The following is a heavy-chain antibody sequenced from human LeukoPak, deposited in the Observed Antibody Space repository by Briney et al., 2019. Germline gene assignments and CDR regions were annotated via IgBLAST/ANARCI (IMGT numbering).Heavy chain of an antibody. D-gene: IGHD3-3*01. J-gene: IGHJ3*02. Sequence: PGGSLRLSCAGSGFTVSSNEMNWVRQAPGKGLEWVSSISGCSTYFADSKRGRFTISRDKSKNTLYLQINSLRAEDTAVYYCARGTKRITIFGVQSSTGARAPWSPSPQVYVWAGTGTVSLCDAFDIWGQGTMVTVSS. CDR1: GFTVSSNE. CDR3: ARGTKRITIFGVQSSTGARAPWSPSPQVYVWAGTGTVSLCDAFDI. CDR2: ISGCST. V-gene: IGHV3-38-3*01.